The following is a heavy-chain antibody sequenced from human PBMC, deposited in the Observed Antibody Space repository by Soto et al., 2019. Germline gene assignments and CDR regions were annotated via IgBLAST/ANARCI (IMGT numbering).Heavy chain of an antibody. CDR3: ARDSVAARPGWFDP. Sequence: ASVKVSCKPSGYTFTTYAINWVRQAPGQGLEWKGWISAYNGDTIYAQKFQGRVTITTDTSTSTAYMELRSLRSDDTAVYYCARDSVAARPGWFDPWGQGTLVTVSS. V-gene: IGHV1-18*01. J-gene: IGHJ5*02. D-gene: IGHD6-6*01. CDR2: ISAYNGDT. CDR1: GYTFTTYA.